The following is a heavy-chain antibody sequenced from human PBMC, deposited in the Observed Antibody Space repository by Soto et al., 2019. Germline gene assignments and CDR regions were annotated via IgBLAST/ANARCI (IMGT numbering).Heavy chain of an antibody. Sequence: QVQLQESGPGLVKPSQTLSLTCTVSGGSLSSGGYYWSWIRQHPGKGLEWIGYIYYSGSAYYNPSLRGRVTMSTDTSTTQVSLKLSSVTAADTAVYYCARYLRVNFAAGGYYYYGMDVWGQGTTVTVSS. CDR1: GGSLSSGGYY. V-gene: IGHV4-31*03. D-gene: IGHD6-13*01. CDR2: IYYSGSA. J-gene: IGHJ6*02. CDR3: ARYLRVNFAAGGYYYYGMDV.